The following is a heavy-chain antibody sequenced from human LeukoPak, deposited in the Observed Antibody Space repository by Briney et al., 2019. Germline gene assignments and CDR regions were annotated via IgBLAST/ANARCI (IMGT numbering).Heavy chain of an antibody. V-gene: IGHV4-34*01. J-gene: IGHJ3*02. CDR3: ARHITVDAFDI. CDR2: INHSGST. D-gene: IGHD2-21*01. Sequence: SETLSLTCAVYGGSFSGYYWSWIRQPPGKGLEWIGEINHSGSTNYNPSLKSRVTISVDTSKNQLSLKLSSVTAADTAVYYCARHITVDAFDIWGQGTMVTVSS. CDR1: GGSFSGYY.